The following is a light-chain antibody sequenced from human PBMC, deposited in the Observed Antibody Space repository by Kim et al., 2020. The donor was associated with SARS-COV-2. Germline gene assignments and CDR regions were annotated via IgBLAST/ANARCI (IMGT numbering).Light chain of an antibody. CDR2: DVS. J-gene: IGLJ3*02. Sequence: QSALTQPASVPGSPGQSITISCTGTSSDIGTYNFVSWYQQHPGKAPKLMIYDVSKRPSGISSRFSGSKSGNTASLTISGLQAEDEADYYCSSYTRSSSFGFGGGTQLTVL. CDR1: SSDIGTYNF. V-gene: IGLV2-14*03. CDR3: SSYTRSSSFG.